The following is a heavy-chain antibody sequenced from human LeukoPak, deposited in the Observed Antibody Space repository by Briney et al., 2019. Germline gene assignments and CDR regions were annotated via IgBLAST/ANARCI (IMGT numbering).Heavy chain of an antibody. D-gene: IGHD6-19*01. CDR1: GGSMSSYS. Sequence: PSETLSLTCTVSGGSMSSYSWSWIRQPPGEGLEWIGIIYYSGSTNYNPSLKSRVTISVDTSKNQFSLKVNSVTAADTAVYYCARHRTSGWGLDYWGQGTLVTVSS. J-gene: IGHJ4*02. CDR2: IYYSGST. CDR3: ARHRTSGWGLDY. V-gene: IGHV4-59*08.